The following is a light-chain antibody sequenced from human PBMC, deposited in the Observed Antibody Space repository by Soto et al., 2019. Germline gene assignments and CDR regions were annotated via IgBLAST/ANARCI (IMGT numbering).Light chain of an antibody. J-gene: IGKJ4*01. CDR2: DAS. CDR1: QSVGSY. Sequence: ESVLTQSPATLSLSPGERATLSCRASQSVGSYLAWYQQKPGQAPRLLIYDASNRATGIPARFSGSGSGTDFTLTISSLEPEDFAVYYCQQRFIWPPVTFGGGTKVDIK. CDR3: QQRFIWPPVT. V-gene: IGKV3-11*01.